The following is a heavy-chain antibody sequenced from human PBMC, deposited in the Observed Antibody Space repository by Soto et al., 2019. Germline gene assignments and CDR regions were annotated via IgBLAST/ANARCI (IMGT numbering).Heavy chain of an antibody. V-gene: IGHV1-3*01. D-gene: IGHD3-10*01. CDR1: GYTFTSYA. Sequence: ASVKVSCKASGYTFTSYAMHWVRQAPGQRLEWMGWINAGNGNTKYSQKFQGRVTITRDTSASTAYMELSSLRSEDTAVYYCARVAGLWFGESGFDYWGQGTLVTVSS. CDR2: INAGNGNT. J-gene: IGHJ4*02. CDR3: ARVAGLWFGESGFDY.